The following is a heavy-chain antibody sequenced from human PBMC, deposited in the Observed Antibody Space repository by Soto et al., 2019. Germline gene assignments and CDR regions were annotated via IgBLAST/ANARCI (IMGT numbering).Heavy chain of an antibody. Sequence: QVQLVESGGGVVQPGRSLRLSCAASGFTFSSYGMHWVRQAPGKGLEWVAVISYDGSNKYYADSVKGRFTISRDNSKNPLYLQMNSLRAEDTAVYYCAKGEDCSGGSCYSDYFDYWGQGTLVTVSS. J-gene: IGHJ4*02. CDR1: GFTFSSYG. CDR3: AKGEDCSGGSCYSDYFDY. CDR2: ISYDGSNK. V-gene: IGHV3-30*18. D-gene: IGHD2-15*01.